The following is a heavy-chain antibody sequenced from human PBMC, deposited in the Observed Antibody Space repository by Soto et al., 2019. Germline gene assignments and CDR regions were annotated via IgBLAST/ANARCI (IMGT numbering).Heavy chain of an antibody. V-gene: IGHV1-3*01. CDR3: ARVATMVRVVIKRRHSKGMVF. CDR2: INAGNGNT. Sequence: GSAVKVTSKACGYRFTSYALHWLRQAPAQRLEWMGWINAGNGNTKYSQKFQGRVTITRDTSASTAYMELSSLRSEDTAVYYCARVATMVRVVIKRRHSKGMVFWG. D-gene: IGHD3-10*01. CDR1: GYRFTSYA. J-gene: IGHJ6*02.